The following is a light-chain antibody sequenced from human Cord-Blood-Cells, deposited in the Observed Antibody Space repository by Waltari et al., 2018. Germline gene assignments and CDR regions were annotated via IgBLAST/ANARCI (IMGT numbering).Light chain of an antibody. CDR3: SSYTSSSTLV. Sequence: QSALTQPASVSGSPGQSITISCTGTSSDVGGYNYVSWYQQHPGKAPKLMIYDVSNRPSGFANRFSGSKSGTTASLTISGLQAEDEADYYCSSYTSSSTLVFGTGTKVTVL. J-gene: IGLJ1*01. V-gene: IGLV2-14*03. CDR1: SSDVGGYNY. CDR2: DVS.